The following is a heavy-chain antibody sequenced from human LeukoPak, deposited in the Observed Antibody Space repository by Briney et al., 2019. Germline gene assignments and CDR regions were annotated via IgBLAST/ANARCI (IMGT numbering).Heavy chain of an antibody. CDR1: GFTFSTYN. CDR2: ISSSSSTI. D-gene: IGHD6-19*01. J-gene: IGHJ4*02. CDR3: AKDGGVRSGWSNPYFDY. Sequence: TGGSLRLSCAASGFTFSTYNMNWVRQAPGRGLEWISFISSSSSTIYYADSVKGRFTISRDNSKNTLSLQMNSLRAEDTAVYYCAKDGGVRSGWSNPYFDYWGQGTLVAVSS. V-gene: IGHV3-48*01.